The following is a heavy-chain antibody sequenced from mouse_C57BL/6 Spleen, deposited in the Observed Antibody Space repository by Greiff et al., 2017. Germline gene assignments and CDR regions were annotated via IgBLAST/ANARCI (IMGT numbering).Heavy chain of an antibody. CDR3: ARSDGYYFDY. D-gene: IGHD2-3*01. Sequence: EVKLVESGGGLVQPGGSLSLSCEASGFTFTDYYMSWVRQPPGKALEWLGFIRNKANGYTTEYNASVKGRFTISRDNSQSILYLHMHALRAEAISTYYCARSDGYYFDYWGQGTTLTVSS. V-gene: IGHV7-3*01. CDR2: IRNKANGYTT. J-gene: IGHJ2*01. CDR1: GFTFTDYY.